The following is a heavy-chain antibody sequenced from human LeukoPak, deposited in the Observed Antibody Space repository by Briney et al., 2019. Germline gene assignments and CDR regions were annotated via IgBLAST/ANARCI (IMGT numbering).Heavy chain of an antibody. Sequence: KPSETLSLTCAVYGGSFSGYYWSWIRQPPGKGLEWIGEINHSGSTNYNPSLKSRVTISVDTSKNQFSLKLSSVTAADTAVYYCARRGARQWWELLPVYWGQGTLVTVSS. D-gene: IGHD1-26*01. CDR2: INHSGST. J-gene: IGHJ4*02. CDR1: GGSFSGYY. V-gene: IGHV4-34*01. CDR3: ARRGARQWWELLPVY.